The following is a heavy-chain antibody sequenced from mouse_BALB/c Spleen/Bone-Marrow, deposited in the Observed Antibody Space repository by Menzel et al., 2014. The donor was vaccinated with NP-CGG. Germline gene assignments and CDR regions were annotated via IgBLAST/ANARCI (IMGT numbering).Heavy chain of an antibody. D-gene: IGHD2-4*01. CDR2: IWSGGST. CDR1: GFSLTSYG. CDR3: ARTYDYEGAMDY. Sequence: VQRVESGPGLVQPSQSLSITCTVSGFSLTSYGVHWVRQSPGKGLEWLGVIWSGGSTDYNAAFISRLSISKDNSKRQVFFKMNSLQANDTAIYYCARTYDYEGAMDYWGLGTSVTVSS. V-gene: IGHV2-2*02. J-gene: IGHJ4*01.